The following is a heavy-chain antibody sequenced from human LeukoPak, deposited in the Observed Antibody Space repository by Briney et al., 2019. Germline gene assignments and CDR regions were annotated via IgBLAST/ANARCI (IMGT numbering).Heavy chain of an antibody. D-gene: IGHD2-15*01. J-gene: IGHJ4*02. CDR3: VRQRGVGSWSFDY. CDR2: IYYSGNT. Sequence: PSETLSPTCTVSGGSISSGHDWWGWIRQPPGKGLDWIGSIYYSGNTHYNPSLQSRVTVSVDTSKNQFSLKLTSVTAADTAVYYCVRQRGVGSWSFDYWGQGNLVTVSS. V-gene: IGHV4-39*01. CDR1: GGSISSGHDW.